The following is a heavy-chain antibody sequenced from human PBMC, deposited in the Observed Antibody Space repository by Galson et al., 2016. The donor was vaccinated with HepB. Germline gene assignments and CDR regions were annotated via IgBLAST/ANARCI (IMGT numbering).Heavy chain of an antibody. CDR1: GYTFSNYA. J-gene: IGHJ5*02. CDR3: ARGYQRLLNWFAP. V-gene: IGHV1-3*01. CDR2: ISADNGNT. D-gene: IGHD2-2*01. Sequence: SVKVSCKASGYTFSNYAIHWARQAPGHRLEWMGWISADNGNTKYSQKFQGRVTITRDTSASTAYMELSSLTSEDTAVYYCARGYQRLLNWFAPWGQGTLVTVSS.